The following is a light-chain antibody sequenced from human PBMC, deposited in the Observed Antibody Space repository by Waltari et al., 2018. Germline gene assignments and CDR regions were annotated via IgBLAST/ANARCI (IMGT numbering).Light chain of an antibody. CDR2: EVS. V-gene: IGLV2-8*01. J-gene: IGLJ2*01. CDR3: SSYAGSNNLV. Sequence: QSALTQPPSASGSPGQSVTISCTGTSSDVGVYNYVSWYQQHPGKAPKLMIYEVSKRPSGVPDRFSGSKSGNTASLTGSGLQAEDEADYYCSSYAGSNNLVFGGGTKLTVL. CDR1: SSDVGVYNY.